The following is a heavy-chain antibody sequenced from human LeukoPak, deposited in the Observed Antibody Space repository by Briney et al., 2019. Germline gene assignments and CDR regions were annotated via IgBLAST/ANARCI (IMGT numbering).Heavy chain of an antibody. J-gene: IGHJ4*02. CDR2: INPSGGST. V-gene: IGHV1-46*01. CDR1: GYTFTGYY. D-gene: IGHD3-22*01. Sequence: ASVKVSCKASGYTFTGYYMHWVRQAPGQGLEWMGWINPSGGSTSYAQKFQGRVTMTRDTSTSTVYMELSSLRSEDTAVYYCARNQYYYDSSGYLFDYWGQGTLVTVSS. CDR3: ARNQYYYDSSGYLFDY.